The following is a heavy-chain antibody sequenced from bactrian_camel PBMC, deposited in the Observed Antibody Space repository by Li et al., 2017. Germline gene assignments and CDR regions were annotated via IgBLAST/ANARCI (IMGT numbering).Heavy chain of an antibody. J-gene: IGHJ4*01. V-gene: IGHV3S25*01. CDR1: GYTYLSYC. CDR3: ASDEVCYSGSWRAIN. CDR2: IDDNGTK. Sequence: LVESGGGSVQSGGSLRLSCAVSGYTYLSYCVAWFRQAPGKEREGLATIDDNGTKDYVSSVKGRSTISRDSARNTEYLQIDSLKVEDTAVYYCASDEVCYSGSWRAINWGRGTQVTVS. D-gene: IGHD3*01.